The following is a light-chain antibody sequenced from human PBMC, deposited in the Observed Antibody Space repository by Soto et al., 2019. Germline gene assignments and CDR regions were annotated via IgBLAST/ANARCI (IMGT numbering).Light chain of an antibody. Sequence: DIQMTQSPSTLSASVGDRVTITCRASQSISSWLAWYQQKPGKAPKLLIYKASSLESGVPSRFSGSGSGTDFTLTISSLQTDDFATYYCQQYKSYRWSFGQGTKVEIK. J-gene: IGKJ1*01. CDR3: QQYKSYRWS. V-gene: IGKV1-5*03. CDR1: QSISSW. CDR2: KAS.